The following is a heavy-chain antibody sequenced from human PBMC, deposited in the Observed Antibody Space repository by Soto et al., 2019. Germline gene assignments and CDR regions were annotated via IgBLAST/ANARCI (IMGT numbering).Heavy chain of an antibody. Sequence: GGSLRLSCAASGFTFSSYSMNWVRQSPGKGLEWVSSISSSSSYIYYADSVKGRFTISRDNAKNSLYLQMNSLRAEDTAVYYCARDLGSTPDYYYYGMDVWGQATTVTVSS. CDR2: ISSSSSYI. J-gene: IGHJ6*02. V-gene: IGHV3-21*01. CDR1: GFTFSSYS. CDR3: ARDLGSTPDYYYYGMDV. D-gene: IGHD3-10*01.